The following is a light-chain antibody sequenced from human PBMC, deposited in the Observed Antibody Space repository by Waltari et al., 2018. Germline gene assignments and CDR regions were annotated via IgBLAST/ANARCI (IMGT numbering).Light chain of an antibody. CDR3: ASHTDIRPMI. V-gene: IGLV2-14*03. J-gene: IGLJ2*01. CDR1: SSDVGAYDF. Sequence: QSALTQPASMSGSPGQSITISCTGTSSDVGAYDFVSWYQQHPGKAPKLMIYDVSKWPSVVSNRFSGSKSGNTASLTISGLQTEDEAVYYCASHTDIRPMIFGGGTKLTVL. CDR2: DVS.